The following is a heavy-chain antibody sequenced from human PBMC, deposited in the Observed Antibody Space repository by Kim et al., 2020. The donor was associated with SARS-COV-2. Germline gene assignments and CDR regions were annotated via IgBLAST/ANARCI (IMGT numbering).Heavy chain of an antibody. D-gene: IGHD3-10*01. Sequence: GRSLRLSCAASGFTFSSYCMHWVRQAPGKGLEWVSVISYDGSNKYYADSVKGRFTISRDNSKNTLYLQMNSLRAEDTAVYYCARDLKLVRGVMDWDRVDYWGQGTLVTV. V-gene: IGHV3-33*05. CDR1: GFTFSSYC. CDR3: ARDLKLVRGVMDWDRVDY. CDR2: ISYDGSNK. J-gene: IGHJ4*02.